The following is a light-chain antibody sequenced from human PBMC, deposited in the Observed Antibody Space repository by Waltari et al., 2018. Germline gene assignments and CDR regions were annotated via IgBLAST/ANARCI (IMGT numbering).Light chain of an antibody. J-gene: IGLJ3*02. CDR3: AAWDDSLNGPV. CDR1: SSNTGRNY. CDR2: RNN. V-gene: IGLV1-47*01. Sequence: QSVLTQPPSASGTPGQRVTIPCSGSSSNTGRNYVSWYQHLLGTAPTLLIYRNNQRPSGVPDRFSGSKSGTSASLAISGLRSEDEADYYCAAWDDSLNGPVFGGGTKLTVL.